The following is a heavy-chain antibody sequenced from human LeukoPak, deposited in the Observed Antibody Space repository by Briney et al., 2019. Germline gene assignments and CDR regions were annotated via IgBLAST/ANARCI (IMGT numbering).Heavy chain of an antibody. Sequence: GGSLRLSCAASGFTLSNYAMNWVRQAPGKGLEWVSSISGGGGNTYYADSVKGRFTISRDNSKNTLYLQINSLRAEDTAIYYCAKDCVKYSSSPIDYWGQGTLVTVSS. D-gene: IGHD3-22*01. CDR2: ISGGGGNT. V-gene: IGHV3-23*01. CDR1: GFTLSNYA. J-gene: IGHJ4*02. CDR3: AKDCVKYSSSPIDY.